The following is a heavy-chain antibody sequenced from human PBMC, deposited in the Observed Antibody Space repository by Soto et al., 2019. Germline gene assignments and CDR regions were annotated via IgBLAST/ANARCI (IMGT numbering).Heavy chain of an antibody. CDR1: GFTFSDYY. J-gene: IGHJ4*02. CDR3: ARSGDNFNFLDY. CDR2: SSNSGTFA. Sequence: GGSLRLSCAASGFTFSDYYMSWVRQAPGRGLEWISYSSNSGTFARYATSVKGRFSISRDNANNSLYLEMNSLRVEDTAVYYCARSGDNFNFLDYWGQGTPVTVSS. V-gene: IGHV3-11*06. D-gene: IGHD1-1*01.